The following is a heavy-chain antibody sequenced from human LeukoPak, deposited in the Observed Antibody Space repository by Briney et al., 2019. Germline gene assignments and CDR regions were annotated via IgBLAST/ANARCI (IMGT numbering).Heavy chain of an antibody. D-gene: IGHD6-19*01. CDR1: GFTFSSYW. V-gene: IGHV3-74*01. CDR2: INSDGSST. J-gene: IGHJ4*02. CDR3: ARGQSIAVAGTRNPAGY. Sequence: GGSLRLSCAASGFTFSSYWMHWVHQAPGKGLVWVSRINSDGSSTSYADSVKGRFTISRDNAKNTLYLQMNSLRAEDTAVYYCARGQSIAVAGTRNPAGYWGQGTLVTVSS.